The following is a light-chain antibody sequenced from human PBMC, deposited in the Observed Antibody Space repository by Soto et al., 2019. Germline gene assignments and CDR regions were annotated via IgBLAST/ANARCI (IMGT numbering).Light chain of an antibody. CDR2: GAT. CDR3: QGYGSSPLT. J-gene: IGKJ4*01. CDR1: QSVNSGY. V-gene: IGKV3-20*01. Sequence: EIVLTQSPGTLSLSPGERASLSCRASQSVNSGYLAWFQQKPGQAPRLLIYGATSRATGTPARFNGSGSGRDLTLSISGLEPEDCAVYYWQGYGSSPLTFGGGPEVEIK.